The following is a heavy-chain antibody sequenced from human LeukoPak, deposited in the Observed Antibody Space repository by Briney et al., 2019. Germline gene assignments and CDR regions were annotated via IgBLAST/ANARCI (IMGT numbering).Heavy chain of an antibody. V-gene: IGHV1-2*02. J-gene: IGHJ6*03. CDR2: ITPNRGGT. CDR1: RYTHTGYY. Sequence: GAAVKVSCMASRYTHTGYYMHWVRQAPGQGLEWMGLITPNRGGTNYAKKFQGRVTMTRDTSISTAYMKLTRLRSDDTAVYYVAREVKYYDFWGHYMDVWGKGTTVTVS. CDR3: AREVKYYDFWGHYMDV. D-gene: IGHD3-3*01.